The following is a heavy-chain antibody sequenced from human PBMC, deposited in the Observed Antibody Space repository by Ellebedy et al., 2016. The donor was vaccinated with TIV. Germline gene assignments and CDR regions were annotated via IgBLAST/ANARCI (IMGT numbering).Heavy chain of an antibody. CDR1: GYTFTSYY. CDR3: ARTPRIAARYPYEY. J-gene: IGHJ4*02. D-gene: IGHD6-6*01. V-gene: IGHV1-46*01. CDR2: INPSDGDT. Sequence: ASVKVFCXASGYTFTSYYLHWVRQAPGQRLEWMGIINPSDGDTRYAQKFQGRVTMTRDTSTSRVYMELSSLRSDDAAVYYCARTPRIAARYPYEYWGQGTLVTVSS.